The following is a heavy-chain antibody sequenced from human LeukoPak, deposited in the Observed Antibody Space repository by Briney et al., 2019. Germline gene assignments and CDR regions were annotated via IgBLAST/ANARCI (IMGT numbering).Heavy chain of an antibody. J-gene: IGHJ4*02. V-gene: IGHV3-23*01. CDR2: ISDSGGRT. CDR3: ARGTQLGIFGD. D-gene: IGHD7-27*01. Sequence: GGSLRLSCAVSGITLSNYGMSWVRQAPGKGLEWVAGISDSGGRTNYADSVKGRFTISRDNPKNTLYLQMNSLRAEDTAVYYCARGTQLGIFGDWGQGTLVTVSS. CDR1: GITLSNYG.